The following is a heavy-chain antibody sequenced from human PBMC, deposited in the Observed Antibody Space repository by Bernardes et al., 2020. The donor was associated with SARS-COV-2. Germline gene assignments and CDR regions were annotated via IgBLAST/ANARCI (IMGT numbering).Heavy chain of an antibody. V-gene: IGHV3-64D*06. J-gene: IGHJ5*02. Sequence: GGSLRLSCSVSGITFSRYAMHWVRQAPGKKLEYIGVISHNGEHTDYADSVKGRFTISRDNSKNTLFLQMRNLRAEDTAVYYCVREYTDWSGRRFDLWGQGTMVTVSS. D-gene: IGHD3-9*01. CDR1: GITFSRYA. CDR2: ISHNGEHT. CDR3: VREYTDWSGRRFDL.